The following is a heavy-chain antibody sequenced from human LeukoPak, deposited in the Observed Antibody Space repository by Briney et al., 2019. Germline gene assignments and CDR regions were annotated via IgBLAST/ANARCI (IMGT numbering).Heavy chain of an antibody. CDR2: IWYDGRNK. J-gene: IGHJ4*02. CDR1: GFIFSSYG. V-gene: IGHV3-33*01. Sequence: GGSLRLSCAASGFIFSSYGMHWVRQAPGKGLEWVAVIWYDGRNKYYADSVKGRFTISRDNSKNTLYLQMDSLRAEDTAVYYCARDPGVRWLVGFDYWGQGTLVTVSS. D-gene: IGHD6-19*01. CDR3: ARDPGVRWLVGFDY.